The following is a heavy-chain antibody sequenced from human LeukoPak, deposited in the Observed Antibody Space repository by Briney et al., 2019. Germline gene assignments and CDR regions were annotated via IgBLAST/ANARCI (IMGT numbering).Heavy chain of an antibody. J-gene: IGHJ5*02. CDR1: GYSISSGYY. D-gene: IGHD3-10*01. CDR2: IYHSGST. CDR3: ASGGYYGSGPNWFDP. Sequence: KPSETLSLTCTVSGYSISSGYYWGWIRQPPGRGLEWIGSIYHSGSTYYNPSLKSRVTISVDTSKNQFSLKLSSVTAADTAVYYCASGGYYGSGPNWFDPWGQGTLVTVSS. V-gene: IGHV4-38-2*02.